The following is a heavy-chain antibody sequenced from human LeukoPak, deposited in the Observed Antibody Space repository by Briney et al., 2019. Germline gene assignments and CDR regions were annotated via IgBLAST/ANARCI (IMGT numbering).Heavy chain of an antibody. D-gene: IGHD6-13*01. CDR2: IYYSGSA. V-gene: IGHV4-39*07. CDR3: ARSLIAAAGTGYDY. J-gene: IGHJ4*02. Sequence: SETLSLTCTVSGGSISSSSYYWGWIRQPPGKGLEWIGSIYYSGSANYNPSLKSRVTISVDTSKNQFSLKLSSVTAADTAVYYCARSLIAAAGTGYDYWGQGTLVTVSS. CDR1: GGSISSSSYY.